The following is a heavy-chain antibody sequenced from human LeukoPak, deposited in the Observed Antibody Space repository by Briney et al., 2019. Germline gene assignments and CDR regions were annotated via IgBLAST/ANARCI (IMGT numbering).Heavy chain of an antibody. CDR2: FHHAGSS. V-gene: IGHV4-30-2*01. CDR1: GASITTASYS. Sequence: PSETLSLTCAVSGASITTASYSWNWIRQPPGEGLEWIGCFHHAGSSYYNPSLRSRVTISGDRSKNQVSLNLSSVTAADTAVYYCAREEQQLVDWWGQGTLVTASS. J-gene: IGHJ4*02. CDR3: AREEQQLVDW. D-gene: IGHD6-6*01.